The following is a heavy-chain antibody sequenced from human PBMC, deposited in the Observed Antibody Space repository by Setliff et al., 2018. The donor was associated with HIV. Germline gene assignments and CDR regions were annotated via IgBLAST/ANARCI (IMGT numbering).Heavy chain of an antibody. CDR3: ARGRSLVRGSGSPEYYYMDV. J-gene: IGHJ6*03. CDR1: GYMFSGFH. V-gene: IGHV1-2*06. Sequence: SCKASGYMFSGFHMHWVRQAAGQGLEWMGRINPNSGGTNYAQKFQGRVTMTRDTSISTAYMELSRLRSDDTAVYYCARGRSLVRGSGSPEYYYMDVWGKGTTVTVSS. CDR2: INPNSGGT. D-gene: IGHD3-10*01.